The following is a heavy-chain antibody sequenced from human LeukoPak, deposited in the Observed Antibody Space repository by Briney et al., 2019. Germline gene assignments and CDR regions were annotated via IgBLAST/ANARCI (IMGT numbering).Heavy chain of an antibody. Sequence: PGGSLRLSCAASGFTFSSYAMHWVRQAPGKGLEWVAVISYDGSNKYYADSVKGRFTISRDNSKSTLYLQMNSLRVEDTAVYYCAREVTDWGQGTLVSVSS. D-gene: IGHD2-21*02. CDR3: AREVTD. V-gene: IGHV3-30-3*01. J-gene: IGHJ4*02. CDR2: ISYDGSNK. CDR1: GFTFSSYA.